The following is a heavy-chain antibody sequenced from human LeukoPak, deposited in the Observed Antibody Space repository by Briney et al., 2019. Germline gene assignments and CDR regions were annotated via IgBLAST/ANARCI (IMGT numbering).Heavy chain of an antibody. J-gene: IGHJ6*03. Sequence: PGRSLRLSCAASGFTFSSYGMHWVRQAPGKGLEWVAVIWYDGSNKYYADSVKGRFTISRDNSKNTPYLQMNSLRAEDTAVYYCTGGRPTDYYYYYMDVWGKGTTVTVPS. CDR3: TGGRPTDYYYYYMDV. CDR2: IWYDGSNK. D-gene: IGHD3-16*01. V-gene: IGHV3-33*01. CDR1: GFTFSSYG.